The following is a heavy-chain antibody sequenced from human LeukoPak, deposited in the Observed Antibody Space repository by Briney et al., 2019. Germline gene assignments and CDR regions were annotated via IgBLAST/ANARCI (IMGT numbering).Heavy chain of an antibody. V-gene: IGHV3-53*04. CDR3: ASNVAENTRIQLWSYYYYGMDV. D-gene: IGHD5-18*01. J-gene: IGHJ6*02. Sequence: PGGSLRLSCAASGFTVSSNYMSWVRQAPGKGLEWVSVIYSGGSTYYADSVKGRFTISRHNSKNTLYLQMNSLRAEDTAVYYCASNVAENTRIQLWSYYYYGMDVWGQGTTVTVSS. CDR2: IYSGGST. CDR1: GFTVSSNY.